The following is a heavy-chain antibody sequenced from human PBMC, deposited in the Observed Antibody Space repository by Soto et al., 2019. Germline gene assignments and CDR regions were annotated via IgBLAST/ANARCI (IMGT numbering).Heavy chain of an antibody. Sequence: PSETLSLTCTVSGGSVSSGSYYWSWIRQPPGKGLEWIGYIYCSGSTNYNPSLKSRVTISVDTSKNQFSLKLSSVTAADTAVYYCASIDSLGYCISTSCYVRNWFDPWGQGTLVTVSS. CDR3: ASIDSLGYCISTSCYVRNWFDP. V-gene: IGHV4-61*01. CDR2: IYCSGST. CDR1: GGSVSSGSYY. J-gene: IGHJ5*02. D-gene: IGHD2-2*01.